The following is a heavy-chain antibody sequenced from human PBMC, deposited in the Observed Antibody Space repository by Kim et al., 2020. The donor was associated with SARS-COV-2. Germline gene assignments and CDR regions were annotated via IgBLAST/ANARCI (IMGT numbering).Heavy chain of an antibody. CDR3: AAWDVSGYWNY. Sequence: GGSLRLSCAASGFTFSTFGMHWVRQAPGKGLEWVAVIWYDGSNKYYADSVKGRFTISRDNSMNTLYLQMNSLRAEDTALYYCAAWDVSGYWNYWGQGTLVTVSS. CDR1: GFTFSTFG. V-gene: IGHV3-33*01. D-gene: IGHD3-22*01. CDR2: IWYDGSNK. J-gene: IGHJ4*02.